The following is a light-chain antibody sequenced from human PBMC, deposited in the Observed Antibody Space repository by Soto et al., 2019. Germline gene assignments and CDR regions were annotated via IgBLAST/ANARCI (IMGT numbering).Light chain of an antibody. CDR3: CSFVHTTSSHV. CDR2: EVT. CDR1: SSDIGSYNL. Sequence: QSVLTQPASVSGSPGQSITISCTGTSSDIGSYNLVSWYQQHPGKAPRLMISEVTKRPSGISNRFSGSKSGNTASLTISGLQAEDEADYYSCSFVHTTSSHVFGTVTKVTDL. V-gene: IGLV2-23*02. J-gene: IGLJ1*01.